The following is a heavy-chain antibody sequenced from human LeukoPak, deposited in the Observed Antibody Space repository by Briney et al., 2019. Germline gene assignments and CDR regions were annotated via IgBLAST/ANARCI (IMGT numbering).Heavy chain of an antibody. V-gene: IGHV4-39*07. CDR3: AREARIAAALDY. J-gene: IGHJ4*02. Sequence: SETLSLTCTVSGGSISSSNYYWGWIRQPPGKGLEWIGSIYYSGSTYYSPSLKSRVTISVDTSKNQFSLKLSSVTAADTAVYYCAREARIAAALDYWGQGTLVTVSS. CDR2: IYYSGST. CDR1: GGSISSSNYY. D-gene: IGHD6-13*01.